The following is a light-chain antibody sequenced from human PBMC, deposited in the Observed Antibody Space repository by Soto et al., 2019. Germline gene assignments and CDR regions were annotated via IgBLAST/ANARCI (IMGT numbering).Light chain of an antibody. CDR3: SSYAGTNIV. Sequence: QSALTQPPPASGSPGQSVTISCTGTSRDVGGYNYVSWYQQHPGKAPKLMIFEVTQRPAGVPDRFSGSKSGNTASLTVSGLQAEDEADYYCSSYAGTNIVFGGGTKVTVL. CDR2: EVT. J-gene: IGLJ2*01. V-gene: IGLV2-8*01. CDR1: SRDVGGYNY.